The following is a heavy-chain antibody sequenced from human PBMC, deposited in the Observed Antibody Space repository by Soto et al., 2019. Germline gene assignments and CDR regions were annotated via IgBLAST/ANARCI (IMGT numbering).Heavy chain of an antibody. V-gene: IGHV3-23*01. Sequence: EVQLLESGGGLVQPGGSLRLSCAASGFTFSSYAMSWVRQAPGKGLEWVSAISGSGGSTYYADSVKGRFTISRDNSKNTVFLQLISRRAADTAVYYCAYSSSTFDAWGQGSLVTVSS. D-gene: IGHD6-13*01. CDR1: GFTFSSYA. J-gene: IGHJ4*02. CDR2: ISGSGGST. CDR3: AYSSSTFDA.